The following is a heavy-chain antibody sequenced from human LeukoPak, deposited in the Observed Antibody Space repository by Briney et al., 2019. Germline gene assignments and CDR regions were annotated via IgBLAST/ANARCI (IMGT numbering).Heavy chain of an antibody. CDR2: IYYSGST. D-gene: IGHD3-10*01. V-gene: IGHV4-59*01. Sequence: SETLSLTCTVSGGSISSYYWSWIRQPPGKGLEWIGYIYYSGSTNYNPSLKSRVTISVDTSKNQFSLKLSSVTAADTAVYYCARDSGSGSYYRLEFDYWGQGTLVTVSS. CDR3: ARDSGSGSYYRLEFDY. J-gene: IGHJ4*02. CDR1: GGSISSYY.